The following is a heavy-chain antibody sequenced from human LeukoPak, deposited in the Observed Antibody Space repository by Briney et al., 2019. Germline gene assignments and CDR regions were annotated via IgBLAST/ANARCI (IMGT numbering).Heavy chain of an antibody. D-gene: IGHD4-23*01. V-gene: IGHV3-23*01. J-gene: IGHJ4*02. CDR1: GFTLSSYA. CDR3: AKDLGGGLRWDMFDY. Sequence: PGGSLRLSCAASGFTLSSYALSWVRQAPGKGLEWVSAISGSGGSTYYADSVKGRFTISRDNSKNTLYLQVNSLRAEDTAVYYCAKDLGGGLRWDMFDYWGQGTLVTVSS. CDR2: ISGSGGST.